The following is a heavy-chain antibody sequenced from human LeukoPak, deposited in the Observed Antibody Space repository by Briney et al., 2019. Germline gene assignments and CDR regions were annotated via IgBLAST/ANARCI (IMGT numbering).Heavy chain of an antibody. CDR2: IYYSGST. V-gene: IGHV4-59*11. J-gene: IGHJ4*02. Sequence: SETLSLTCTVSGGSISSHYWSWIRQPPGKGLEWIGYIYYSGSTNYNPSLKSRVTISVDTSKNQFSLKLSSVTAADTAVYYCARGRYYDSSGEFDYWGQGTLVTVSS. CDR1: GGSISSHY. CDR3: ARGRYYDSSGEFDY. D-gene: IGHD3-22*01.